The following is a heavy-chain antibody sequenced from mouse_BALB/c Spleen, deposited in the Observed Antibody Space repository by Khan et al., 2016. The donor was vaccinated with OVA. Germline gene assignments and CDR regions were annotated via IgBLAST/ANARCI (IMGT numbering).Heavy chain of an antibody. Sequence: EVQLQESGPGLVKPSQSLSLTCTVTGYSITSEYTWYWIRQFPGNILEWMGFISYSGNTRYNPSLKSRISITRDTSKNQFFLQLNSVTSEDTATYYCERKDYYDYDPFPYWGQGTLVTVSA. J-gene: IGHJ3*01. CDR1: GYSITSEYT. CDR2: ISYSGNT. CDR3: ERKDYYDYDPFPY. D-gene: IGHD2-4*01. V-gene: IGHV3-2*02.